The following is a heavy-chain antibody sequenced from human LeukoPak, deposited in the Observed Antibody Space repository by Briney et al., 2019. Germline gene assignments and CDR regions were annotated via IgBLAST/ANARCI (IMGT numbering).Heavy chain of an antibody. V-gene: IGHV1-69*01. CDR2: IIPIFVTA. J-gene: IGHJ4*02. Sequence: SVKVSCKASGGTFSSYAISSVRQAPGQGLEWMGGIIPIFVTANYAQKFQGRVSIPADESTSTAYMELSSLRSEDTAVYYCARDVVVPAAIRELVDYFDYWGQGTLVTVSS. D-gene: IGHD2-2*02. CDR1: GGTFSSYA. CDR3: ARDVVVPAAIRELVDYFDY.